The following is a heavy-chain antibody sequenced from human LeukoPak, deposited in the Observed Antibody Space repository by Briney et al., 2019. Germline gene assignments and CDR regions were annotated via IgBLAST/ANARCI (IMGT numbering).Heavy chain of an antibody. Sequence: PGRSLRLSCAASGFTFSSYGMHWVRQAPGKGLEWVANIKQDGSEKYYVDSVKGRFTVSRDNAKNSLYLQMNSLRTEDTAVYYCAKGWELTDYYYYMDVWGKGTTVTISS. CDR3: AKGWELTDYYYYMDV. CDR2: IKQDGSEK. V-gene: IGHV3-7*01. J-gene: IGHJ6*03. CDR1: GFTFSSYG. D-gene: IGHD1-26*01.